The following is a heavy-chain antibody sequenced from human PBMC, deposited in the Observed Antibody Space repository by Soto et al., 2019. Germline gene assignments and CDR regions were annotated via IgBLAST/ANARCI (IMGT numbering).Heavy chain of an antibody. CDR1: GGSFSDDASSSDWY. CDR3: ARGGSSDWQVALDI. D-gene: IGHD6-19*01. CDR2: IDRSGRT. V-gene: IGHV4-39*07. J-gene: IGHJ3*02. Sequence: QVHLQQWGAGLLKPSETLSLTCAVYGGSFSDDASSSDWYWNWIRQSPGKGLEWIGEIDRSGRTKYNPSLKSRVSISVDTSKNQFSLTLSSVTAADTAVYYCARGGSSDWQVALDIWGQGTMVPVSS.